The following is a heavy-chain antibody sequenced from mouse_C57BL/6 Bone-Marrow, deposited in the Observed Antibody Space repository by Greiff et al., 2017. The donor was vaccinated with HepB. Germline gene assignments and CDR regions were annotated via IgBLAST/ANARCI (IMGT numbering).Heavy chain of an antibody. J-gene: IGHJ2*01. CDR3: ANYYGSSFY. CDR2: INPNNGGT. CDR1: GYTFTDYY. D-gene: IGHD1-1*01. V-gene: IGHV1-26*01. Sequence: EVQLQQSGPELVKPGASVKISCKASGYTFTDYYMNWVKQSHGKSLEWIGDINPNNGGTSYNQKFKGKATLTVDKSSSTAYMELRSLTSEDSAVYYCANYYGSSFYWGQGTTLTVSS.